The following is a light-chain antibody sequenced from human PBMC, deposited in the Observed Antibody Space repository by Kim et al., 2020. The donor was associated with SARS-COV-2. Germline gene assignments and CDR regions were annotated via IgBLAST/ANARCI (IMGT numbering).Light chain of an antibody. V-gene: IGKV4-1*01. J-gene: IGKJ5*01. CDR1: QTVLHSSNNKNS. CDR3: QQYYTTPIT. CDR2: WAS. Sequence: ATINCQSSQTVLHSSNNKNSLGWYQQKPGQPPKMLIYWASTRESGVPDRFSGSGSGTDFTLTISSLQAEDVAVYYCQQYYTTPITFGQGTRLEIK.